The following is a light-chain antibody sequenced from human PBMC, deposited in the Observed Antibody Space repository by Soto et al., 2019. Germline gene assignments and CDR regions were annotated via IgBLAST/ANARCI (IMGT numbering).Light chain of an antibody. CDR3: QQYGSSPLVT. Sequence: EIELTQSPCTLSLSAGERATLSCRASQSVSSSYLAWYQQKPGQAPSLLIYGASSRATGIPDRFSGSGSGTDFTLTISRLEPEDFSVYYCQQYGSSPLVTFGGGTKVEIK. CDR1: QSVSSSY. J-gene: IGKJ4*01. CDR2: GAS. V-gene: IGKV3-20*01.